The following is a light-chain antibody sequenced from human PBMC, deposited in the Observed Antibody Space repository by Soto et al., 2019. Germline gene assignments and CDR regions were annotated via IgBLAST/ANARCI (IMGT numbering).Light chain of an antibody. Sequence: DIRMTQSPSTLPASVGVRVAITFRASPRIRNWLAWSQQKPGTAPKLLIYHASTLESGVPSRCSGRGSGTEFTLTISSLQPDDFATYYCQQNNSYSFGQGTKVDIK. J-gene: IGKJ1*01. CDR2: HAS. CDR1: PRIRNW. V-gene: IGKV1-5*01. CDR3: QQNNSYS.